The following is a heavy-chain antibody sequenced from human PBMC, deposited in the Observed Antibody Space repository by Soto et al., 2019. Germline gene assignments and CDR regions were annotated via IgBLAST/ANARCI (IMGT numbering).Heavy chain of an antibody. CDR1: GDSFSSYA. CDR2: IIPIFETA. CDR3: AASDSSSWQHDY. J-gene: IGHJ4*02. D-gene: IGHD6-13*01. V-gene: IGHV1-69*01. Sequence: QVQLVQSGAELKKPGSSVRVSCKISGDSFSSYAISWVRQAPGEGLEWVGGIIPIFETANYAQKFQGRVTSTAVESTTTAYMEVTRLRPEDTASFYCAASDSSSWQHDYWGQGTLITVSS.